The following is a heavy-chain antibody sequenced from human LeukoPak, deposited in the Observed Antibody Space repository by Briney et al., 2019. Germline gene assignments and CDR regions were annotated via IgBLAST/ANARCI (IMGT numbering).Heavy chain of an antibody. Sequence: PSETLSLTCTVSGGSISSYYWSWIRQPPGKGLEWIGYIYYSGSTNYNPSLQSRVTISVDTSKNQFSLKLSSVTAADTAVYYCARELRYFDWLYEHYYFDYWGQGTLVTVSS. D-gene: IGHD3-9*01. CDR2: IYYSGST. CDR3: ARELRYFDWLYEHYYFDY. J-gene: IGHJ4*02. CDR1: GGSISSYY. V-gene: IGHV4-59*01.